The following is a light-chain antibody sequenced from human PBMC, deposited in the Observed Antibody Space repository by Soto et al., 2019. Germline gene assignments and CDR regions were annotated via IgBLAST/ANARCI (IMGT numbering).Light chain of an antibody. CDR3: GSWDSSLSAYV. CDR2: DDN. CDR1: SSNIGGGP. Sequence: QSVLTQPPSVSAAPGQKVTISCSGSSSNIGGGPWYQQLPGTAPKLLIYDDNKRPSGIPDRFSGSKSGTSATLGITGFQTGDEADYYCGSWDSSLSAYVFGTGTKVTVL. J-gene: IGLJ1*01. V-gene: IGLV1-51*01.